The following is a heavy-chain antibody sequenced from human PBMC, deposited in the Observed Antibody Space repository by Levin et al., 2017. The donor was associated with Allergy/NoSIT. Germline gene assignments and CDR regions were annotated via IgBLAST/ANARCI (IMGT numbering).Heavy chain of an antibody. CDR3: ARHWTYSSGWYIDY. J-gene: IGHJ4*02. D-gene: IGHD6-19*01. Sequence: GGSLRLSCKGSGYSFTSYWIGWVRQMPGKGLEWMGIIYPGDSDTRYSPSFQGQVTISADKSISTAYLQWSSLKASDTAMYYCARHWTYSSGWYIDYWGQGTLVTVSS. V-gene: IGHV5-51*01. CDR2: IYPGDSDT. CDR1: GYSFTSYW.